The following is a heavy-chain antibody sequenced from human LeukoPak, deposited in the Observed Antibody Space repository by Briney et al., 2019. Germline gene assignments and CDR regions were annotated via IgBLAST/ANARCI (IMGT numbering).Heavy chain of an antibody. V-gene: IGHV3-30-3*01. CDR3: ARDTGTGYYRLDY. CDR2: ISYDGSNK. J-gene: IGHJ4*02. D-gene: IGHD1-26*01. Sequence: QPGRSLRLSCAASGFTFSSYAMHWVRQAPGKGLEWVAVISYDGSNKYYADSVKGRFTISRDNSKNTLYLQMNSLRAEDTAVYYCARDTGTGYYRLDYWGPGTLVTVSS. CDR1: GFTFSSYA.